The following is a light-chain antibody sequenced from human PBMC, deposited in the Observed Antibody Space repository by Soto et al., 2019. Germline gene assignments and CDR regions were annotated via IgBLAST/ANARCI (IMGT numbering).Light chain of an antibody. J-gene: IGLJ2*01. CDR1: YSDIGDYNY. V-gene: IGLV2-8*01. CDR2: EVT. Sequence: QSALTQPPSASGSPGQSVTISCAGTYSDIGDYNYVSWYQQHPDKVPKLIIYEVTKRPSEVPDRFSGSKSGYTASLTVSDLQPADEAVYYCSSYSGTNSNVIFGGGTKVTVL. CDR3: SSYSGTNSNVI.